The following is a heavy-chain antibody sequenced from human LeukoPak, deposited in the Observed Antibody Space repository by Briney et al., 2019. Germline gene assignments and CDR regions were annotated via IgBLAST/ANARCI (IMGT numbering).Heavy chain of an antibody. D-gene: IGHD3-9*01. CDR2: IYYSGST. CDR3: ARGSLRYFDWLLRQFDY. J-gene: IGHJ4*02. Sequence: SETLSLTCTVSGGSISSGDYYWSWIRQPPGKGLEWIGYIYYSGSTYYNPSLKSRVTISVDTSKNQFSLKLSPVTAADTAVYYCARGSLRYFDWLLRQFDYWGQGTLVTVSS. V-gene: IGHV4-30-4*01. CDR1: GGSISSGDYY.